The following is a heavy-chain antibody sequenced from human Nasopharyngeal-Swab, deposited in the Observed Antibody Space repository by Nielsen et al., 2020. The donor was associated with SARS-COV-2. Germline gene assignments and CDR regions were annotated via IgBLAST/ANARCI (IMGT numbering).Heavy chain of an antibody. CDR2: LYYRGRT. CDR1: GGSICSGGYY. Sequence: SETLSLTCTVSGGSICSGGYYWSWIRQHPGKGLPWLGNLYYRGRTYYNPSLKSRVTISVDTSKNQFSLKLSSVTAADTAVYYCARSLYYDFWSGYYTGSQGNYYYYYMDVWGKGTTVTVSS. J-gene: IGHJ6*03. CDR3: ARSLYYDFWSGYYTGSQGNYYYYYMDV. V-gene: IGHV4-31*03. D-gene: IGHD3-3*01.